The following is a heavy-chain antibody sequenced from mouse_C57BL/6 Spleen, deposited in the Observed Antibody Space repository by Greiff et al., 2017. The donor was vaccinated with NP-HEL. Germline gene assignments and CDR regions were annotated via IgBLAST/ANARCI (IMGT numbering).Heavy chain of an antibody. CDR2: INPSNGGT. J-gene: IGHJ3*01. CDR1: GYTFTSYW. D-gene: IGHD2-4*01. Sequence: VQLQQPGTELVKPGASVKLSCKASGYTFTSYWMHWVKQRPGQGLEWIGNINPSNGGTNYNEKFKSKATLTVDKSSSTAYMQLSSLTSEDSAVYYCARGGVYYDYDGRAWFAYWGQGTLVTVSA. V-gene: IGHV1-53*01. CDR3: ARGGVYYDYDGRAWFAY.